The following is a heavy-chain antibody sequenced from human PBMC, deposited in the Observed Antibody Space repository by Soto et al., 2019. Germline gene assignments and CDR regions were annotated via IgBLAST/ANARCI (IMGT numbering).Heavy chain of an antibody. CDR2: IIPIFGTS. D-gene: IGHD6-13*01. CDR3: AREFYSSTWNKMPYFDL. Sequence: QVQLVQSEAEVRKPGSSVRVSCKPSGGTFSTYPIAWLRQAPGQGLEWMGEIIPIFGTSNSALNFQDRVTISADRSTNTAYMELSSLKSEDTAVYYCAREFYSSTWNKMPYFDLWGRGTLVTVSS. CDR1: GGTFSTYP. J-gene: IGHJ2*01. V-gene: IGHV1-69*06.